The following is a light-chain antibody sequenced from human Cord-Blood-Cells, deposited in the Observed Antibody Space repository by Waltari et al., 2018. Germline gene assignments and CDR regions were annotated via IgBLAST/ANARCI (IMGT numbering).Light chain of an antibody. Sequence: SSELTQDPAVSVALGQTVRITCQGDSLRRLYASWYQQKPGQAPVLVIYGKNGRPSGIPDRFSGSSSRNTASLTITGEQAEDEADYYCNSRDSSVNHLVFGGGTKLTVL. CDR3: NSRDSSVNHLV. V-gene: IGLV3-19*01. CDR2: GKN. CDR1: SLRRLY. J-gene: IGLJ2*01.